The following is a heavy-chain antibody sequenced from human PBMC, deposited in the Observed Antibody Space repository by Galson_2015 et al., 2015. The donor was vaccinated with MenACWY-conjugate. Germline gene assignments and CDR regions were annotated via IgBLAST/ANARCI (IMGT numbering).Heavy chain of an antibody. Sequence: LRLGGAASGVIFGNSWMDWVRQAPGKGLEWVGNIKQDGSERDDVESGKGRFLISRDNTKNSLSLQMNSLRAEDTAIYYCARGTVNALGTKYYGMDVWGQGTTVTVSS. J-gene: IGHJ6*02. V-gene: IGHV3-7*03. CDR2: IKQDGSER. D-gene: IGHD4-17*01. CDR3: ARGTVNALGTKYYGMDV. CDR1: GVIFGNSW.